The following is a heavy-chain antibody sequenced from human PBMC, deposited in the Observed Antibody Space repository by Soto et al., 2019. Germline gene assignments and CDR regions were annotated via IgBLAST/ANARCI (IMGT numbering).Heavy chain of an antibody. Sequence: PSVKVSCKASGYTFTIYYIHLVRQAPGQGLEWMGIINPSGGSTSYAQKFQGRVTMTRDTSTSTVYMELSSLRSEDTAVYYCARGESHCSGGSCPKETWFDPWGQGTLVTVSS. D-gene: IGHD2-15*01. CDR3: ARGESHCSGGSCPKETWFDP. V-gene: IGHV1-46*01. CDR2: INPSGGST. J-gene: IGHJ5*02. CDR1: GYTFTIYY.